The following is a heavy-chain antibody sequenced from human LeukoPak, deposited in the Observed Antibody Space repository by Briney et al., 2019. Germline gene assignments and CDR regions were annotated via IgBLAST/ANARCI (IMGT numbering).Heavy chain of an antibody. D-gene: IGHD3-3*01. CDR3: ARDRSITIFGVVITGFDY. J-gene: IGHJ4*02. CDR1: GYTFTSYG. Sequence: ASVKVSCTASGYTFTSYGISWVRQAPGQGLEWMGWISAYNGNTNYAQKLQGRVTMTTDTSTSTAYMELRSLRSDDTAVYYCARDRSITIFGVVITGFDYWGQGTLVTVSS. CDR2: ISAYNGNT. V-gene: IGHV1-18*01.